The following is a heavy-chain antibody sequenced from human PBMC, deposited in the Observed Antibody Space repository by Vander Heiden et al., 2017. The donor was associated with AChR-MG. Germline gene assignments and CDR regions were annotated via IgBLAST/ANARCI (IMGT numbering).Heavy chain of an antibody. V-gene: IGHV1-69*01. CDR3: GTAEYCGGDCYSVYYYGMDV. D-gene: IGHD2-21*02. CDR1: GGTFSSYA. J-gene: IGHJ6*02. Sequence: QVQLMQSGAEVKKPGSSVKVSCKASGGTFSSYAISWVRQAPGQGLEWMGGIIPIFGTANYAQKFQGRVTITADESTSTAYMELSSLRSEDTAVYYCGTAEYCGGDCYSVYYYGMDVWGQGTTVTVSS. CDR2: IIPIFGTA.